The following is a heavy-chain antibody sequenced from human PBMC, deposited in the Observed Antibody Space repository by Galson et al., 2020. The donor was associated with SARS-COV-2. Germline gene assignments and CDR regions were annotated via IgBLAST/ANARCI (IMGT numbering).Heavy chain of an antibody. CDR2: IYSGGST. CDR1: GLTVSSNY. D-gene: IGHD5-18*01. Sequence: GGSLRLSCAASGLTVSSNYMSWVRQAPGKGLEWVSVIYSGGSTYYADSVKGRFTISRDNSKNTLYLQMNSLRAEDTAVYYCARGGYSYGPSYYYGMDVWGQGTTVTVSS. V-gene: IGHV3-53*01. CDR3: ARGGYSYGPSYYYGMDV. J-gene: IGHJ6*02.